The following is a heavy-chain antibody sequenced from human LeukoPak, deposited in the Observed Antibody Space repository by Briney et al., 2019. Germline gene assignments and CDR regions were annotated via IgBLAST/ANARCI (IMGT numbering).Heavy chain of an antibody. D-gene: IGHD2/OR15-2a*01. J-gene: IGHJ6*03. CDR2: INFSGDRT. V-gene: IGHV1-46*01. CDR3: ARSENSMVSRTGMDV. CDR1: GYTFTGYY. Sequence: GPVKVSCKAFGYTFTGYYVHWARQAPGQGLEWMGVINFSGDRTTSAQKFQGRVTMTRDTSISTAYMEVSRLRSDDTAMYYCARSENSMVSRTGMDVWGKGTTVTVSS.